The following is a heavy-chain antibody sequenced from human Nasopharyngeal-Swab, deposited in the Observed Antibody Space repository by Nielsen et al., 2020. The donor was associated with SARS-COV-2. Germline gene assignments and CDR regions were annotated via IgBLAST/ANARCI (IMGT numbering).Heavy chain of an antibody. D-gene: IGHD3-9*01. CDR1: GFTFSRSA. Sequence: GESLKISCAASGFTFSRSALTWVRQAPGKGLEWLSAVNGNGADTYYADSVKGRFTISKDNSKNTLYLHMNSLRAEDTAVYYCAKDLTGYYAPLDQWGQGVLVTVSS. CDR2: VNGNGADT. V-gene: IGHV3-23*01. J-gene: IGHJ4*02. CDR3: AKDLTGYYAPLDQ.